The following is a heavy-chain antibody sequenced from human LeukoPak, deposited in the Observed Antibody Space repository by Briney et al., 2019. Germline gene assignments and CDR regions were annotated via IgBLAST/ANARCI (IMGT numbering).Heavy chain of an antibody. CDR2: IYFSGTT. J-gene: IGHJ6*02. D-gene: IGHD4-17*01. V-gene: IGHV4-59*01. CDR3: AREDPQTTVPEGLDV. CDR1: GGSISNYY. Sequence: PSETLSLTCTVSGGSISNYYWSGLRQPPGKELEWIGYIYFSGTTNINPSLKSRVTISVDMSKNQFSLKLSSVTAADTAVYYCAREDPQTTVPEGLDVWGQGTTVTVSS.